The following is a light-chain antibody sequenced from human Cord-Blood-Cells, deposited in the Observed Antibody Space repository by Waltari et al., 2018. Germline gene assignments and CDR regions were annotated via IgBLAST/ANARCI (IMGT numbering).Light chain of an antibody. CDR2: DVS. CDR3: SSYTSSSTLVV. CDR1: SRDAGGYNY. V-gene: IGLV2-14*01. Sequence: QSALTQPASVSGSPGQSITLSCTGTSRDAGGYNYVSWYQQHPGKAPKLMIYDVSNRPSGVSNRFSGSKSGNTASLTISGLQAEDEADYYCSSYTSSSTLVVFGGGTKLTVL. J-gene: IGLJ2*01.